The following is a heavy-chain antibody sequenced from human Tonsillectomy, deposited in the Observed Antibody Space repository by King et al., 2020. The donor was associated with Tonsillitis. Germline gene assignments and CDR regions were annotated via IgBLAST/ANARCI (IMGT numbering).Heavy chain of an antibody. V-gene: IGHV3-30*18. Sequence: VQLVESGGGVVQPGRSLRLSCVPSGFTFSSYGMHWVRQAPGKGLEWVAIISYDGSNEHYADSVKGRFTVSRDNSKNTLFLQMNSLRPEDTAVYYCAKDLSNRRDGYHFGGDYWGQGTLVTVSS. D-gene: IGHD5-24*01. CDR1: GFTFSSYG. J-gene: IGHJ4*02. CDR3: AKDLSNRRDGYHFGGDY. CDR2: ISYDGSNE.